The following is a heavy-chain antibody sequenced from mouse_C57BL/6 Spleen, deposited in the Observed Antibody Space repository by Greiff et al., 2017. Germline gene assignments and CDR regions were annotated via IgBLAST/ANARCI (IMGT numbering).Heavy chain of an antibody. J-gene: IGHJ1*03. Sequence: EVKLVESGGGLVKPGGSLKLSCAASGFTFSDYGMHWVRQAPEKGLEWVAYISSGSSTIYYADTVKGRFTISRDNAKNTLFLQMTSLRSEDTAMYYCATTGPYWYFDVWGTGTTVTVSS. D-gene: IGHD4-1*02. V-gene: IGHV5-17*01. CDR1: GFTFSDYG. CDR3: ATTGPYWYFDV. CDR2: ISSGSSTI.